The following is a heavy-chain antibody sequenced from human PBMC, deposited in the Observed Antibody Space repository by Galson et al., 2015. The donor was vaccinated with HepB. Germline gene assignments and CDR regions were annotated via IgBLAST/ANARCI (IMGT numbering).Heavy chain of an antibody. Sequence: SLRLSCAASGFTFSSYGMHWVRQAPGKGLEWVAVISYDGSNKYYADSVKGRFTISRDNSKNTLYLQMNSLRAEDTAVYYCARDYYDSSGYRQGHDYWGQGTLVTVSS. CDR1: GFTFSSYG. J-gene: IGHJ4*02. CDR2: ISYDGSNK. CDR3: ARDYYDSSGYRQGHDY. D-gene: IGHD3-22*01. V-gene: IGHV3-30*03.